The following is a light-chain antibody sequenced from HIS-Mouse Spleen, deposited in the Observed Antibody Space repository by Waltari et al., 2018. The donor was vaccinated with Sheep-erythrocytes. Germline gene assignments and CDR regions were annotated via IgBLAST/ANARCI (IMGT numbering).Light chain of an antibody. V-gene: IGLV2-11*01. Sequence: QSALTQPRSVSGSPGQSVTISCTGTSSDVGGYNYVSWYQQHPGKAPKLMIYDVSKRPSGGPDLLSGSKSGNTASLTISGLQAEDEADYYCCSYAGSYNRVFATGTKVTVL. CDR3: CSYAGSYNRV. CDR1: SSDVGGYNY. CDR2: DVS. J-gene: IGLJ1*01.